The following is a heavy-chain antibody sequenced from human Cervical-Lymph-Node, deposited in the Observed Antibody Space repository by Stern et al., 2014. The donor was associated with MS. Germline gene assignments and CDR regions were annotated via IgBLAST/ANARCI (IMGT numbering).Heavy chain of an antibody. CDR1: GFSLSNSG. J-gene: IGHJ6*02. CDR2: MAFVGGNK. Sequence: QVQLGESGGGVVQPGRSLTLSCAASGFSLSNSGMHWVRQAPGKGLECVAVMAFVGGNKKYGDSVKGRFSISRDMANNTLFLQMNSLRPEDTAVYYCMGVGDAMHVWGQGTTVIVSS. V-gene: IGHV3-30*03. CDR3: MGVGDAMHV.